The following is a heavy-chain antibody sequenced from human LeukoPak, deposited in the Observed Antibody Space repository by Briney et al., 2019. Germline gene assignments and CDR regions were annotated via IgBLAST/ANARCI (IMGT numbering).Heavy chain of an antibody. CDR3: ARDSGSHYYGSGSYFNWFDP. D-gene: IGHD3-10*01. CDR2: IYRSGGT. CDR1: GYSITSDYY. J-gene: IGHJ5*02. Sequence: SETVSLTCAVSGYSITSDYYWGWIRQPPGKGLEWIGNIYRSGGTYYNPSLKSRVTISVDTSKNQFSLKLSSVTAADTAVYYCARDSGSHYYGSGSYFNWFDPWGQGTLVTVSS. V-gene: IGHV4-38-2*02.